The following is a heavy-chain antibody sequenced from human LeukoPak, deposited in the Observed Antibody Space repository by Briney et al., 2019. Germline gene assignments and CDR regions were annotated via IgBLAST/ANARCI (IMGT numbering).Heavy chain of an antibody. CDR1: AYTFSDYY. J-gene: IGHJ4*02. CDR3: ARDRGNRDGSCNDY. Sequence: ASVKVSCKASAYTFSDYYIHWVRQAPGQGLEWIGWFDPKSEGAKYAQDFQGRVTMTGDTSISTAYMELSRPTSDDTAMYFCARDRGNRDGSCNDYWGQGTLVTVSS. V-gene: IGHV1-2*02. D-gene: IGHD1-26*01. CDR2: FDPKSEGA.